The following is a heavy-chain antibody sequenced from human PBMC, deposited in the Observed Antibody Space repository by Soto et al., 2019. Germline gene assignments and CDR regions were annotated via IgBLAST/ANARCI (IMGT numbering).Heavy chain of an antibody. Sequence: EVPLVESGGGLLKPGGSLRLSCAASGFTFSNAWMSWVRQAPGMGLERVGRIKSKTDGGTTDYAAPVTGSFTISRADSENTLYLQMNSLKTEDTAVYYCTTGVDTDTGQLDDWGQGALVTVSS. D-gene: IGHD5-18*01. J-gene: IGHJ4*02. CDR3: TTGVDTDTGQLDD. CDR2: IKSKTDGGTT. CDR1: GFTFSNAW. V-gene: IGHV3-15*01.